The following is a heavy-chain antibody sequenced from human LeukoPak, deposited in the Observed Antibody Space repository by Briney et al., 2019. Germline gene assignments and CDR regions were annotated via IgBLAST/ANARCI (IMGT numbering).Heavy chain of an antibody. CDR3: ARFEGARHIVVVPAAMGPIDY. CDR1: GFTFSSYS. J-gene: IGHJ4*02. V-gene: IGHV3-21*01. Sequence: GGSLRLSCAASGFTFSSYSMNWVRQAPGKGLEWVSSISSSSSYIYYADSVKGRFTISRDNAKNSLYLQMNSLRAEDTAVYYCARFEGARHIVVVPAAMGPIDYWGQGTLVTVSS. CDR2: ISSSSSYI. D-gene: IGHD2-2*01.